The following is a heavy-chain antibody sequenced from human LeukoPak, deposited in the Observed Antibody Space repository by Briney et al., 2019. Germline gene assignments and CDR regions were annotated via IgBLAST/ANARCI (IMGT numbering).Heavy chain of an antibody. Sequence: GGSLRLSCAASGFTFSTNAMTGVRQAPGKGLEWVSAITGGGGSTFYADSVKGRFTISRDNSKNTLYLQMNILRAEDTAVYYCAKDRGDSYGLGAFDIWGQGTMVTVSS. D-gene: IGHD2-21*02. CDR2: ITGGGGST. V-gene: IGHV3-23*01. J-gene: IGHJ3*02. CDR1: GFTFSTNA. CDR3: AKDRGDSYGLGAFDI.